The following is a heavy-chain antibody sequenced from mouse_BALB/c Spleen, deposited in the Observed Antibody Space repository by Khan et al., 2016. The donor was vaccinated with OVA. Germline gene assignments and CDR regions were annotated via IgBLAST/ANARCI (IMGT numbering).Heavy chain of an antibody. Sequence: QVQLKESGAELARPGASVKMSCKASGYTFSSNTMHWVKQRHGQGLEWIGYINPRSSYTNYNQKFKDKATLTADKSSSTAYMQLSSLTSEDSAVYYCARRTTGYAMDYWGQGTSVTVSS. CDR3: ARRTTGYAMDY. CDR2: INPRSSYT. D-gene: IGHD2-14*01. J-gene: IGHJ4*01. V-gene: IGHV1-4*01. CDR1: GYTFSSNT.